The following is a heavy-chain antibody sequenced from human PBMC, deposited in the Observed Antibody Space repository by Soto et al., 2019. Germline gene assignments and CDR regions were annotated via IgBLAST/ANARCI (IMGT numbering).Heavy chain of an antibody. V-gene: IGHV1-18*01. D-gene: IGHD4-17*01. J-gene: IGHJ6*02. Sequence: ASVKVSCKASGYTFTSYGISWVRQAPGQGLEWMGGINAYHGNTNYAQTLQGRVTMTADESTSTAYRELSSLRSEDTAVYYCASHYGDYGYYYYGMDVWGQGTTVTVSS. CDR3: ASHYGDYGYYYYGMDV. CDR2: INAYHGNT. CDR1: GYTFTSYG.